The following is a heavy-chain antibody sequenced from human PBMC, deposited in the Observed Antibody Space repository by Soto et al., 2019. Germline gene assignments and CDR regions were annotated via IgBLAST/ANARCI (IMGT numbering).Heavy chain of an antibody. D-gene: IGHD3-10*01. CDR2: IYYSGST. J-gene: IGHJ6*02. CDR1: GGSISSYY. V-gene: IGHV4-59*12. CDR3: ARGRSKGFGELFIYYYYGMDV. Sequence: PSDTLSLTCTVSGGSISSYYWSWIRQPPGKGLEWIGYIYYSGSTNYNPSLKSRVTISVDTSKNQFSLKLSSVTAADTAVYYCARGRSKGFGELFIYYYYGMDVWGQGATVTVSS.